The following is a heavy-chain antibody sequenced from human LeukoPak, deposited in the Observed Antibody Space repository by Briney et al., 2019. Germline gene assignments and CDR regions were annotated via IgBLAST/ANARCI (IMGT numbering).Heavy chain of an antibody. V-gene: IGHV1-18*01. Sequence: ASVKVSCKAAGYTFTSHGFIWLRQAPGQGLEWMGWITVNNGYTKYAQELQGRVTMTTDTSTSTAYMELRSLRSDDTAVYYCAKVHCISTDCNHIWTYFDYWGQGTLVTVSS. CDR2: ITVNNGYT. CDR3: AKVHCISTDCNHIWTYFDY. J-gene: IGHJ4*02. D-gene: IGHD2-2*01. CDR1: GYTFTSHG.